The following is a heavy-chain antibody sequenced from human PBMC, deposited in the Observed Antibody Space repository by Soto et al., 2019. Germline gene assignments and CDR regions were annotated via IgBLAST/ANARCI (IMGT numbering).Heavy chain of an antibody. J-gene: IGHJ4*02. CDR2: ISWNNGGI. CDR3: TKERAGTTFVFDS. CDR1: GFTFDIFG. Sequence: EVHLVESGGGLVPPGRSLRLSCAASGFTFDIFGMHWIRQAPGKGLEWVAGISWNNGGIAYADSVKGRFTISRDNTKNSLFLQLNSLRTEDTAFYYCTKERAGTTFVFDSWGLGTLVTVSS. D-gene: IGHD1-1*01. V-gene: IGHV3-9*01.